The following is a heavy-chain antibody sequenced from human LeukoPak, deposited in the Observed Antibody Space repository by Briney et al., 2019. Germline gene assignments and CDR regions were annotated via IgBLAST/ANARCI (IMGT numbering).Heavy chain of an antibody. Sequence: SETLSLTCTISGGSISSSSYYWGWIRQPPGKGLEWIGSIYYSGSTYYNPSLKSRVTVSVDTSKNQFSLKLSSETAADTAVYYCARLVATSPRFDYWGQGTLVTVSS. D-gene: IGHD5-12*01. J-gene: IGHJ4*02. CDR1: GGSISSSSYY. CDR2: IYYSGST. CDR3: ARLVATSPRFDY. V-gene: IGHV4-39*01.